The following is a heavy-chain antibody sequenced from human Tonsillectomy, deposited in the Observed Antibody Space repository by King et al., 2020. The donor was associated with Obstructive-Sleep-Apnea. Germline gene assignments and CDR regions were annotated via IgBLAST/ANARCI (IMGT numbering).Heavy chain of an antibody. CDR2: INHSGST. Sequence: VQLQQWGAGLLKPSETLSLTCAVYGGSFSGYYWSWIRQPQGKGLEWIGEINHSGSTNYNPSLKSRVTISVDTSKNQFSLKLSSVTAADTAVYYCAGPYGDYGLDAFDIWGQGTMVTVSS. CDR1: GGSFSGYY. J-gene: IGHJ3*02. CDR3: AGPYGDYGLDAFDI. D-gene: IGHD4-17*01. V-gene: IGHV4-34*01.